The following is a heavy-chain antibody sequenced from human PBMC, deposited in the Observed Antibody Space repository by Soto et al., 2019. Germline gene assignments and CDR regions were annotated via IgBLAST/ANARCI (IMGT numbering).Heavy chain of an antibody. CDR2: MYYSGST. CDR3: ARGTFGVVKD. D-gene: IGHD3-3*01. J-gene: IGHJ4*02. Sequence: QVQLQESGPGLVKPSETLSLTCTVSGGSISSYYWSWIRQSPGKGLEWIGYMYYSGSTNYNPSLKGRVTIYIDTSRNHFSLKLSSVTAADTAVYYCARGTFGVVKDWGQGTLVTVSS. V-gene: IGHV4-59*01. CDR1: GGSISSYY.